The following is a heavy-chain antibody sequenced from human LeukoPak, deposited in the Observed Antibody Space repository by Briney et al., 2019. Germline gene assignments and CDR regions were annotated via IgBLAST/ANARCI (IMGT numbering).Heavy chain of an antibody. J-gene: IGHJ5*02. D-gene: IGHD2-2*01. Sequence: GGSLRLSCAASGFTFSSYSMNWVRQAPGKGLEWVSSISISSSYIYYADSVKGRFTISRDNAKNSLYLQMNSLRAEDTAVYYCARDREVVPAAMDNWFDPWGRGTLVTVSS. CDR2: ISISSSYI. V-gene: IGHV3-21*01. CDR1: GFTFSSYS. CDR3: ARDREVVPAAMDNWFDP.